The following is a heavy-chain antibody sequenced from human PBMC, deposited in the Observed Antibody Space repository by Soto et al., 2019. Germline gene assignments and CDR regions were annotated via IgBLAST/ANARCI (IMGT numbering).Heavy chain of an antibody. CDR1: GGSFSGYY. D-gene: IGHD1-26*01. J-gene: IGHJ4*02. CDR2: INHSGST. CDR3: ARDSQWEVTLDY. V-gene: IGHV4-34*01. Sequence: QVQLQQWGAGLLKPSETLSLTCAVYGGSFSGYYWSWIRQPPGKGLEWIGEINHSGSTNYNPSLKSRVTIPVDTSKNQCSLKLSSVTAADTAVYYCARDSQWEVTLDYWGQGTLVTVSS.